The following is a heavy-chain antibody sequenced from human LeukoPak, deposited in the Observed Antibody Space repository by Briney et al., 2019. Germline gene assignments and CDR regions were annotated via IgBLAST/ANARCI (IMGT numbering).Heavy chain of an antibody. V-gene: IGHV1-3*01. CDR2: INAGNGNT. J-gene: IGHJ4*02. D-gene: IGHD3-10*01. Sequence: ASVKVSCKASGYTFTSYAMHWVRQTPGQRLEWMGWINAGNGNTKYSQKFQGRVTITRDTSASTAYMELSSLRSEDTAVYYCARDTMVRGVPGNYWGQGTLVTVSS. CDR3: ARDTMVRGVPGNY. CDR1: GYTFTSYA.